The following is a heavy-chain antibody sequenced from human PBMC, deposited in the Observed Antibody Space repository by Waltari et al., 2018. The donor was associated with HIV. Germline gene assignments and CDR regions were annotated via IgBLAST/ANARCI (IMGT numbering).Heavy chain of an antibody. CDR3: ARAPPYSTRWFYDAFDI. Sequence: QVQLVESGGGVVKPGRSLRLSCAASGFILSTYAVHWVRQAPGEGLEWVALISYDGSDESYADSVKGRFTISRDNSKNTLYLQMNSLRAEDTAVYYCARAPPYSTRWFYDAFDIWGQGTMVTVSS. CDR1: GFILSTYA. V-gene: IGHV3-30*01. D-gene: IGHD6-13*01. J-gene: IGHJ3*02. CDR2: ISYDGSDE.